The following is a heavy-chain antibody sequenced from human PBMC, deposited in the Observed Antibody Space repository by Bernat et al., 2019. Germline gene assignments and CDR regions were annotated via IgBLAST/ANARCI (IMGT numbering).Heavy chain of an antibody. CDR2: IKQDGSEK. D-gene: IGHD4-17*01. J-gene: IGHJ3*02. CDR3: ARGGTKMTTVTTVI. CDR1: GFTFSSYW. V-gene: IGHV3-7*03. Sequence: EVQLVESGGGLVQPGGSLRLSCAASGFTFSSYWMSWVRQAPGKGLEWVANIKQDGSEKYYVDSVKGRFTISRDNAKNSPYLQMNSLRAEDTAVYYCARGGTKMTTVTTVIWGQGTMVTVSS.